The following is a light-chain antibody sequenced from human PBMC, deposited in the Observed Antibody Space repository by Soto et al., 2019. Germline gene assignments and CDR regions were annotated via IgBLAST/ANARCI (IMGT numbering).Light chain of an antibody. J-gene: IGKJ3*01. Sequence: DIQLTQSPSFLSASVGDRVTITCRASQGLSGYLAWYQQKPGKTPKLLIHAASTLQSGVPSGFSGSGSGTEFTLTISSLQPEDFATYYCQQLNSFGPGTKVDIK. CDR3: QQLNS. CDR2: AAS. V-gene: IGKV1-9*01. CDR1: QGLSGY.